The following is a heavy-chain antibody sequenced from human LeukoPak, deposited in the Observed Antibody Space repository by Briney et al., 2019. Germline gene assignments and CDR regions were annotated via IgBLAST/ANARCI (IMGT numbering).Heavy chain of an antibody. D-gene: IGHD3-10*01. J-gene: IGHJ3*02. CDR3: ATAGVHNAFDI. V-gene: IGHV1-69*04. Sequence: GASVKVSCKASGGTFSSYAISWVRQAPGQGLEWMGRIIPILGIANYAQKFQGRVTITADKSTSTAYMELSSLRSEDTAVYYCATAGVHNAFDIRGQGTMVTVSS. CDR1: GGTFSSYA. CDR2: IIPILGIA.